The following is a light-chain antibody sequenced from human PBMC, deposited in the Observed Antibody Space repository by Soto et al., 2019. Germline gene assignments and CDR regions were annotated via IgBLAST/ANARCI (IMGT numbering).Light chain of an antibody. V-gene: IGKV3-11*01. Sequence: EIILTQSPANLSLSPGERATLSCRASQSVSLHLAWYQQKPGQAPRLLIDDASNRATGVPGRFPGSGSGADFTLTISSLEPEDVAIYYCQQRRDWPLTFGGGTKVYIK. CDR2: DAS. CDR1: QSVSLH. CDR3: QQRRDWPLT. J-gene: IGKJ4*01.